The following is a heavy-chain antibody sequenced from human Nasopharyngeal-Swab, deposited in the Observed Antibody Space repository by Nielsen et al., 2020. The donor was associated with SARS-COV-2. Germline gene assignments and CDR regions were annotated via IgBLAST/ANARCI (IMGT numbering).Heavy chain of an antibody. V-gene: IGHV4-61*01. CDR1: GGSISSSSYY. CDR3: ARDPNGGFDP. Sequence: SETLSLTCTVSGGSISSSSYYWSWIRQPPGKGLEWIGYIYYSGSTNYSPSLKSRVTISVDTSKNQFSLKLSSVTAADTAVYYCARDPNGGFDPWGQGTLVTVSS. CDR2: IYYSGST. D-gene: IGHD3-10*01. J-gene: IGHJ5*02.